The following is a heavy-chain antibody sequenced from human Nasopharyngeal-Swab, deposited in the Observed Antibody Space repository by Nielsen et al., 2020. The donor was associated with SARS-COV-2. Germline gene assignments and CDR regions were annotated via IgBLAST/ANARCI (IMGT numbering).Heavy chain of an antibody. Sequence: ASVTVSCKVSGYTLTELSMHWVRQAPGQGLEWMVGFDPEDGETIYAQKFQGRVTMTEDTSTDTAYMELSSLRSEDTAVYYCATRPSLSLPQFQWELLVYWGQGTLVTVSS. CDR2: FDPEDGET. CDR1: GYTLTELS. CDR3: ATRPSLSLPQFQWELLVY. D-gene: IGHD1-26*01. V-gene: IGHV1-24*01. J-gene: IGHJ4*02.